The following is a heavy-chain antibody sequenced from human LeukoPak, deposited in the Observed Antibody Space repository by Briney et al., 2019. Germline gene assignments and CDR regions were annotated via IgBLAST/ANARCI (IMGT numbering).Heavy chain of an antibody. D-gene: IGHD3-10*01. CDR2: IYYSGST. Sequence: KSSETLSLTCTVSGGSISSYYWSWIRQPPGKGLEWIGYIYYSGSTNYNPSLKSRVTISVDTSKNQFSLKLSSVTAADTAVYYCASYTMADPSDAFDIWGQGTMVTVSS. J-gene: IGHJ3*02. CDR1: GGSISSYY. V-gene: IGHV4-59*01. CDR3: ASYTMADPSDAFDI.